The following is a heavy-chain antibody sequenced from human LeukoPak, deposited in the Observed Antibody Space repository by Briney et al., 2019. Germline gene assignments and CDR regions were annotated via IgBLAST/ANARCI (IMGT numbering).Heavy chain of an antibody. CDR1: GGSISSYY. D-gene: IGHD3-22*01. Sequence: PSETLSLTCTVSGGSISSYYWSWIRQPPGKGLEWIGYIYYSGSTNYNPSLKSRVTISVDTPKNQFSLKLSSVTAADTAVYYCAGTYYYDSSGYYHYSLWGQGTLVTVSS. J-gene: IGHJ4*02. V-gene: IGHV4-59*01. CDR2: IYYSGST. CDR3: AGTYYYDSSGYYHYSL.